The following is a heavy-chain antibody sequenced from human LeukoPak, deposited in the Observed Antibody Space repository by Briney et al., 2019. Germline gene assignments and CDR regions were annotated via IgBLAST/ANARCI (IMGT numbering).Heavy chain of an antibody. D-gene: IGHD2-15*01. J-gene: IGHJ4*02. V-gene: IGHV3-9*01. Sequence: GGSLRLSCAASGFTFDDYAMHWVRHAPGQGLEWVSGISWNSGSIGYADSVKGRFTISRDNAKNSLYLQMNSLRAEDTALYYCAKEWSYCSGGSCYRGALDYWGQGTLVTVSS. CDR3: AKEWSYCSGGSCYRGALDY. CDR1: GFTFDDYA. CDR2: ISWNSGSI.